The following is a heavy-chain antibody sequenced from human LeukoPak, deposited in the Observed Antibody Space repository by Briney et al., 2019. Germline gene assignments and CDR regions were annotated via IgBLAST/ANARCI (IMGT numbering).Heavy chain of an antibody. CDR2: ISYDGSNK. D-gene: IGHD3-3*01. CDR1: GFTFSSYA. Sequence: GGSLRLSCAASGFTFSSYAMHWVRQAPGKGLEWVAVISYDGSNKYYADSVKGRFTISRDNSKNTLYLQMNSLRAEDTAVYYCARGAYDFWSGYPSLHLDYWGQGTLVTVSS. CDR3: ARGAYDFWSGYPSLHLDY. J-gene: IGHJ4*02. V-gene: IGHV3-30-3*01.